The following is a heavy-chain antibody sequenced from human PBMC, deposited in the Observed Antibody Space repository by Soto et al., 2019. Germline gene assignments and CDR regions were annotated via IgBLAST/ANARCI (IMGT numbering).Heavy chain of an antibody. CDR2: INPNSGGT. CDR1: GDTFSSYA. V-gene: IGHV1-2*04. J-gene: IGHJ6*02. D-gene: IGHD1-26*01. CDR3: ARGGGSNYYYYGMDV. Sequence: ASVKVSCKASGDTFSSYAISWVRQAPGQGLEWMGWINPNSGGTNYAQKFQGWVTMTRDTSISTAYMELSRLRSDDTAVYYCARGGGSNYYYYGMDVWGQGTTVTVS.